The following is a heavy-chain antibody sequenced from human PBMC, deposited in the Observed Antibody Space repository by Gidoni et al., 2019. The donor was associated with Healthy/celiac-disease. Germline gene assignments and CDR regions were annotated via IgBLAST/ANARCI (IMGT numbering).Heavy chain of an antibody. CDR2: FSGSGAST. D-gene: IGHD3-10*01. Sequence: EVQLLESGGGLVQPGGSLRLSCAASGFTFSSYAMSWVRQAPGKGLEWVSAFSGSGASTHYADSVKGRFTISRDNSKNTLYLQMNSLRAEDTAVYYCATPGRTMVRGVINWGQGTLVTVSS. CDR3: ATPGRTMVRGVIN. J-gene: IGHJ4*02. CDR1: GFTFSSYA. V-gene: IGHV3-23*01.